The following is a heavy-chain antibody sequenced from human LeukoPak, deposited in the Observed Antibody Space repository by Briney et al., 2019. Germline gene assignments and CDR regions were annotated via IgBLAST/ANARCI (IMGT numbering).Heavy chain of an antibody. CDR3: ARARVNYYSSGSYYTRPDYYYMDV. D-gene: IGHD3-10*01. CDR2: INPNSGGT. V-gene: IGHV1-2*02. Sequence: GSVKVSCKASGYTFTGYYMHWVRQAPGQGLEWMGWINPNSGGTNYAQKFQGRVTMTRDTSISTAYMELSRLRSDDTAVYYCARARVNYYSSGSYYTRPDYYYMDVWGKGTTVTVSS. CDR1: GYTFTGYY. J-gene: IGHJ6*03.